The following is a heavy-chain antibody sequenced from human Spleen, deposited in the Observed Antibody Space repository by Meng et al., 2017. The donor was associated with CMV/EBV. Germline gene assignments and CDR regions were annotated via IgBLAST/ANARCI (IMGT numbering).Heavy chain of an antibody. V-gene: IGHV4-39*07. CDR1: GGSISSSSYY. Sequence: SETLSLTCTVSGGSISSSSYYWGWIRQPPGKGLEWIGSIYYSGSTYYNPSLKSRVTISVDTSKNQFSLKLSSVTAADTAVYYCARENTFTESAFDIWGQGTMVTVSS. CDR2: IYYSGST. D-gene: IGHD3-3*02. CDR3: ARENTFTESAFDI. J-gene: IGHJ3*02.